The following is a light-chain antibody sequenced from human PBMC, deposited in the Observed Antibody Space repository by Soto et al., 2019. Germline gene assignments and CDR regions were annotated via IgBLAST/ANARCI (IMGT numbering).Light chain of an antibody. Sequence: DIQMTQSPSSLSASVGDRVTITCRASQYIGDFLNWYQQTPGKAPKLLIYDASSLERGVPSRFSGSGSGTEFTLTISSLQSEDFAVYYCQQYNNWPPLTFGGGTKVDIK. CDR2: DAS. CDR3: QQYNNWPPLT. CDR1: QYIGDF. V-gene: IGKV1-33*01. J-gene: IGKJ4*01.